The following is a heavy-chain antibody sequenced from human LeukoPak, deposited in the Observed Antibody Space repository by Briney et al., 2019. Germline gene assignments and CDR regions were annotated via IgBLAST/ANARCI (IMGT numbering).Heavy chain of an antibody. CDR3: AGDYYDSSGLDY. D-gene: IGHD3-22*01. CDR2: INPSGGST. Sequence: ASVKVSCEASGYTFTSYYMHWVRQAPGQGLEWMGIINPSGGSTSYAQKFQGRVTMTTDTSTSTAYMELRSLRSDDTAVYYCAGDYYDSSGLDYWGQGTLVTVSS. CDR1: GYTFTSYY. J-gene: IGHJ4*02. V-gene: IGHV1-46*01.